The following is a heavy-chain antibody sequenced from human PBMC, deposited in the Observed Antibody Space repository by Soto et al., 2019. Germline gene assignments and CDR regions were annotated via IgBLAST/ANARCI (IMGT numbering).Heavy chain of an antibody. J-gene: IGHJ5*02. D-gene: IGHD3-10*01. CDR3: ARFNSRITMVRGVIIGPGWFDP. Sequence: SETLSLTCTVSGGSVSSGSYYWSWIRQPPGKGLEWIGEINHSGSTNYNPSLKSRVTISVDTSKNQFSLKLSSVTAADTAVYYCARFNSRITMVRGVIIGPGWFDPWGQGTLVTVSS. V-gene: IGHV4-39*07. CDR2: INHSGST. CDR1: GGSVSSGSYY.